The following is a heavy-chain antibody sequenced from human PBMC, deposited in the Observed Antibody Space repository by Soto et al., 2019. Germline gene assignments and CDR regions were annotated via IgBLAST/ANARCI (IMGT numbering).Heavy chain of an antibody. Sequence: SETLSLTCTVSGGSISSSSYYWGWIRQPPGKGLEWIGSIYYSGSTYYNPSLKSRVTISVDTSKNQFSLKLSSVTAADTAVYYCARLTTVYYYYYYYMDVWGKGTTVTVSS. CDR2: IYYSGST. CDR1: GGSISSSSYY. D-gene: IGHD4-17*01. CDR3: ARLTTVYYYYYYYMDV. V-gene: IGHV4-39*01. J-gene: IGHJ6*03.